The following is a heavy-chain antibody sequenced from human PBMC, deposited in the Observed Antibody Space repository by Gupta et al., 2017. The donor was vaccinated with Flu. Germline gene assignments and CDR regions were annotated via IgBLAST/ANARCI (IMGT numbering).Heavy chain of an antibody. Sequence: VRQARGQRLEWIGWIVVGSGNTNYAQKFQERVTITRDMSTSTAYMELSSLRSEDTAVYYCAAGTRYSTSWRNWGQGTLVTVSS. D-gene: IGHD2-2*01. CDR3: AAGTRYSTSWRN. V-gene: IGHV1-58*01. CDR2: IVVGSGNT. J-gene: IGHJ4*02.